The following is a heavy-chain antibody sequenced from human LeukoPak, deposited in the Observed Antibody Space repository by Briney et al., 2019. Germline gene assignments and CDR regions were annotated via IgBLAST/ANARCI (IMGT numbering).Heavy chain of an antibody. CDR1: GFAFNSYW. CDR2: IYSDGTT. CDR3: ARGGGLDV. Sequence: GGSLRLSCAASGFAFNSYWMSWVRQAPGKGLEWVSGIYSDGTTYYADSVKGRFTISRDNAKNSLYLQMSNLRAEDTAVYFCARGGGLDVWGQGATVTVSS. J-gene: IGHJ6*02. D-gene: IGHD3-16*01. V-gene: IGHV3-53*01.